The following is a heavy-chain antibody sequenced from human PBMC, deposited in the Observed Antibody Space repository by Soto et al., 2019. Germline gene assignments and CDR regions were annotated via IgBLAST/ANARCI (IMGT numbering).Heavy chain of an antibody. CDR1: GFTFSSYA. V-gene: IGHV3-23*01. CDR3: AKGAGVGVAPFDYFDY. Sequence: EVQLLESGGGLVQPGGSLRLSCAASGFTFSSYAMSWVRQAPGKGLEWVSAISGSGGSTYYADSVKGRFTISRDNSKNALYLQMNGRRAEDTAVYYCAKGAGVGVAPFDYFDYWGQGTLVTVSS. CDR2: ISGSGGST. D-gene: IGHD1-26*01. J-gene: IGHJ4*02.